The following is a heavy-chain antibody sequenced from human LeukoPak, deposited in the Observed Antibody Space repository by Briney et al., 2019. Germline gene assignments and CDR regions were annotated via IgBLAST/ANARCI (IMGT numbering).Heavy chain of an antibody. J-gene: IGHJ6*03. V-gene: IGHV1-24*01. CDR3: ARVSLLRFLEWHYYYMDV. D-gene: IGHD3-3*01. CDR2: FDPEDGET. CDR1: GYTLTELS. Sequence: ASVKVSCKVSGYTLTELSMHWVRQAPGKGLEWMGGFDPEDGETIYAQKFQGRVTMTEDTSTDTAYMELSSLRSEDTAVYYCARVSLLRFLEWHYYYMDVWGKGTTVTVSS.